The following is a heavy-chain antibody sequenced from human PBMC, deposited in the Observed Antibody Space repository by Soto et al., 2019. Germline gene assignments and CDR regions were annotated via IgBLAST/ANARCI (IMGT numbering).Heavy chain of an antibody. CDR3: AGDYNDGWFDP. Sequence: GASVKVSCKASGYTFTSYYMHWVRQAPGQGLEWMGIINPSGGSTSYAQKFQGRVTMTRDTSTSTVYMELSSLRSEDTAVYYCAGDYNDGWFDPWGQGTLVTVSS. J-gene: IGHJ5*02. CDR1: GYTFTSYY. CDR2: INPSGGST. D-gene: IGHD1-1*01. V-gene: IGHV1-46*01.